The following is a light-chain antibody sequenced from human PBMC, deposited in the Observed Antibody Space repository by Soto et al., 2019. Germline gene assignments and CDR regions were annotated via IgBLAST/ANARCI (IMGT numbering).Light chain of an antibody. CDR2: DIT. CDR1: SIDVGRFEY. Sequence: QSALTQPRSVSGSPGQSVTISCTGSSIDVGRFEYASWYQQHPGEAPKVVVYDITKRPSGVPDRFSGSKSGNTASLTLSGLQAEDEADYYCCSYAGIYSYVFGTGTKVTVL. J-gene: IGLJ1*01. V-gene: IGLV2-11*01. CDR3: CSYAGIYSYV.